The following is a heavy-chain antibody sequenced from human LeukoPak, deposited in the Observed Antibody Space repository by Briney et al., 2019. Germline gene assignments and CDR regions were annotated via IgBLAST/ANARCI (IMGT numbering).Heavy chain of an antibody. D-gene: IGHD3-3*01. CDR1: GVSISSYY. CDR3: ARDSSYDFWSGNGGFDY. Sequence: SETLSLTCTVSGVSISSYYWSWIRQPAGKGLEWIGRIYTSGSTNYNPSLKSRVTMSVDTSKNQFSLKLSSVTAADTAVYYCARDSSYDFWSGNGGFDYWGQGTLVTVSS. CDR2: IYTSGST. J-gene: IGHJ4*02. V-gene: IGHV4-4*07.